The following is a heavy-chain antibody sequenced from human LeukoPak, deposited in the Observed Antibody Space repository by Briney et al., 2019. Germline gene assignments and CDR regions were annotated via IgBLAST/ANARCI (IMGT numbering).Heavy chain of an antibody. CDR3: ARDRPPEPLFDP. V-gene: IGHV4-61*08. CDR2: IYYSGST. CDR1: GGSISSGGYY. J-gene: IGHJ5*02. Sequence: PSETLSLTCTVSGGSISSGGYYWSWIRQHPGKGLEWIGYIYYSGSTNYNPSLKSRVTMSVDTSKNQFSLKLSSVTAADTAVYYCARDRPPEPLFDPWGQGTLVTVSS.